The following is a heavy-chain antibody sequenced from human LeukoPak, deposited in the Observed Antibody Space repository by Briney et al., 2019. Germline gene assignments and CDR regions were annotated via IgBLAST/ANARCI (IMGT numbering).Heavy chain of an antibody. CDR2: ISTTSTYI. J-gene: IGHJ4*02. V-gene: IGHV3-21*06. D-gene: IGHD2-2*01. CDR3: ARAGTCSSTSCDGGIEY. CDR1: GFAFSSYN. Sequence: KPGGSLRLPCAASGFAFSSYNMKWVRQAPGKGLEWVSFISTTSTYIYYADSVKGRLTVSRDNSKNLLYLQMDSLRVEDTAVYYCARAGTCSSTSCDGGIEYWGQGTLVTVSS.